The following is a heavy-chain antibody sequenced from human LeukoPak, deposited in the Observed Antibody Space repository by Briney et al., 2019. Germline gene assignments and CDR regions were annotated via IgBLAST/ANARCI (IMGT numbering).Heavy chain of an antibody. D-gene: IGHD3-10*01. CDR1: GFTVSSNY. CDR2: IYSGGST. CDR3: ARDLREVYGSGSYSLL. V-gene: IGHV3-66*01. J-gene: IGHJ4*02. Sequence: PGGSLRLTCAASGFTVSSNYMSWVRQAPGTGLEWVSVIYSGGSTYYADSVKGRFTISRDNSKNTLYLQMNSLRAEDTAVYYCARDLREVYGSGSYSLLWGQGTLVTVSS.